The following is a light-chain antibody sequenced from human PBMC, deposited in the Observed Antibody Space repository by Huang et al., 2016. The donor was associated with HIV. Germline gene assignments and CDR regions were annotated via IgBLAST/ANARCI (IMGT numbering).Light chain of an antibody. J-gene: IGKJ5*01. CDR1: QGISNS. V-gene: IGKV1-NL1*01. CDR2: AAS. CDR3: QQYYSTPPIT. Sequence: DIQMTQSPSSLSASVGDRVTITCRASQGISNSLAWYQQKPCKAPKLLLYAASRLKSGVPSRFSVSGSGTDYTLTISSLQPEDFATYYCQQYYSTPPITFGQGTRLEMK.